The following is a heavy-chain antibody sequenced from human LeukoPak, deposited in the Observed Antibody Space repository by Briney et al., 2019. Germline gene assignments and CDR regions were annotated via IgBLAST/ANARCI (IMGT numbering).Heavy chain of an antibody. CDR1: GFNFSRYN. Sequence: PGGSLRLSCAASGFNFSRYNMHWVRQAPGKGLEWVSSITTSSSYIYYADSLKGRFTISRDDAKSSLYLQMTSLRAEDTAVYYCARDGWERQGAFDIWGQGTMVTVSS. D-gene: IGHD1-26*01. CDR3: ARDGWERQGAFDI. CDR2: ITTSSSYI. V-gene: IGHV3-21*01. J-gene: IGHJ3*02.